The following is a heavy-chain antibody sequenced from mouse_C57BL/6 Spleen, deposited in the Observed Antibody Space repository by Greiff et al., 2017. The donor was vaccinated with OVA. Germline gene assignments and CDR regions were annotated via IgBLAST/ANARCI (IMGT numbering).Heavy chain of an antibody. CDR2: ISYDGSN. J-gene: IGHJ2*01. CDR1: GYSITSGYY. CDR3: ARMYYFDY. Sequence: EVKLQESGPGLVKPSQSLSLTCSVTGYSITSGYYWNWIRQFPGNKLEWMGYISYDGSNNYNPSLKNRISITRDTSKNQFFLKLNSVTTEDTATYYCARMYYFDYWGQGTTLTVSS. V-gene: IGHV3-6*01.